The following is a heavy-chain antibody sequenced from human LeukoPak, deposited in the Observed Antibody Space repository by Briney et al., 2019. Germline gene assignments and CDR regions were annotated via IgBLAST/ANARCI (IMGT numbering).Heavy chain of an antibody. CDR3: ARPRGAMTGMSNWFDP. CDR2: IYNTGST. D-gene: IGHD3-9*01. V-gene: IGHV4-59*08. J-gene: IGHJ5*02. Sequence: PSETLSHSRTLSLGSLGNSYWRGVSPPPGKGLEWIGHIYNTGSTNYNPSLKSRATISVDTSKNQVSLVLTSVTAADTAVYYCARPRGAMTGMSNWFDPWGQGAQVTVSS. CDR1: LGSLGNSY.